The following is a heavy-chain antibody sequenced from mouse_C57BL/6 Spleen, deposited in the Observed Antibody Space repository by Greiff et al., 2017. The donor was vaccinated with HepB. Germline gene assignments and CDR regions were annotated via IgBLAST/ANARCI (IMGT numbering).Heavy chain of an antibody. CDR2: INPYNGGT. J-gene: IGHJ3*01. CDR3: ASPTAQASWFAY. CDR1: GYTFTDYY. V-gene: IGHV1-19*01. Sequence: EVQLQQSGPVLVKPGASVKMSCKASGYTFTDYYMNWVKQSHGKSLEWIGVINPYNGGTSYNQKFKGKATLTVDKSSSTAYMELNSLTSEDSAVYDCASPTAQASWFAYWGQGTLVTVSA. D-gene: IGHD3-2*02.